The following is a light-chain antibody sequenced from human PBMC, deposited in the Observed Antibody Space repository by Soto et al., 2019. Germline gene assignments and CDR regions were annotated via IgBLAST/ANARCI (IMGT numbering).Light chain of an antibody. CDR1: SSNIGSNT. Sequence: QSVLTQPPSASGTPGQRVTISCSGSSSNIGSNTVNWYQQLPGTAPKLLIYSNNQRPSGVTDRFSGSKSGTSASLAISGLQFEDEADYYFAAWDDSLNGLVFGGGTQLTVL. V-gene: IGLV1-44*01. J-gene: IGLJ2*01. CDR2: SNN. CDR3: AAWDDSLNGLV.